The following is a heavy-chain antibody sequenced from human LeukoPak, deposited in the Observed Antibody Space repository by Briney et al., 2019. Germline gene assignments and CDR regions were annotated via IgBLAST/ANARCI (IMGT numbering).Heavy chain of an antibody. CDR2: INPNSGGT. D-gene: IGHD3-3*01. Sequence: ASVKVSCKASGYTFTGYYMHWVRQAPGQGLEWMGRINPNSGGTNYAQKFQGRVTMTRDTSISIAYMELSRLRSDDTAVYYCARMLYYDFWSGYYGPDAFDIWGQGTMVTVSS. CDR3: ARMLYYDFWSGYYGPDAFDI. V-gene: IGHV1-2*06. CDR1: GYTFTGYY. J-gene: IGHJ3*02.